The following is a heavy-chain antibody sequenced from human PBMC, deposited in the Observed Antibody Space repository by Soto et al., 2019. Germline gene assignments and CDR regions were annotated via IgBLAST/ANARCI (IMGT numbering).Heavy chain of an antibody. D-gene: IGHD2-15*01. CDR2: ISPGGKTI. CDR1: GFTFSTYS. CDR3: STCSGGICYSIPS. Sequence: EVQLVESGGGLVKPGGALRLSCAASGFTFSTYSLNWFRQAPGKGREWVSSISPGGKTIYYADSVRGRFTIPRDDAENSLYLQMNSLRAEDTAIYYCSTCSGGICYSIPSWGQGTLVTVSS. J-gene: IGHJ5*02. V-gene: IGHV3-21*01.